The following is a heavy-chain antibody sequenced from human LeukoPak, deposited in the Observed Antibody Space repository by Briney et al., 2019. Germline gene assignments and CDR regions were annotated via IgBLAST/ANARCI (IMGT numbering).Heavy chain of an antibody. CDR2: MNPNSGNT. Sequence: ASVKVSCKASGYTFTSYDINWVRQATGQGLEWMGWMNPNSGNTGYAQKFQGRVTMTRNTSISTAYMEPSSLRSEDTAVYYCARGPIWFGELNWFDPWGQGTLVTVSS. J-gene: IGHJ5*02. D-gene: IGHD3-10*01. V-gene: IGHV1-8*01. CDR3: ARGPIWFGELNWFDP. CDR1: GYTFTSYD.